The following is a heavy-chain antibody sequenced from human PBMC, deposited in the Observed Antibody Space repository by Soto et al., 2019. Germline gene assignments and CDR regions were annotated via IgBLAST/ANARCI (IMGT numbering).Heavy chain of an antibody. D-gene: IGHD6-19*01. CDR1: GFTFSSYG. CDR2: ISYDGSNK. V-gene: IGHV3-30*18. CDR3: AKDPSSGWYACDY. Sequence: QVQLVESGGGVVQPGRSLRLSCAASGFTFSSYGMHWVRQAPGKGLEWVAVISYDGSNKYYADSVKGRFTISRDKSKNTLYLQMNSLRAEDTAVYYCAKDPSSGWYACDYWSHGTLVTVSS. J-gene: IGHJ4*01.